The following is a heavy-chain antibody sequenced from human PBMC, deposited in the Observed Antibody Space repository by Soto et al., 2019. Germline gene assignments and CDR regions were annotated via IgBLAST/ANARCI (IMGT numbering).Heavy chain of an antibody. CDR2: INHSGST. CDR1: GGSFSGYY. D-gene: IGHD2-2*01. CDR3: ARGRGKERKLGYCSSTSCYSYYYGTDV. Sequence: PSETLSLTCAVYGGSFSGYYWSWIRQPPGKGLEWIGEINHSGSTNYNPSLKSRVTISVDTSKNQFSLKLSSVTAADTAVYYCARGRGKERKLGYCSSTSCYSYYYGTDVWGQGTTVTVSS. J-gene: IGHJ6*02. V-gene: IGHV4-34*01.